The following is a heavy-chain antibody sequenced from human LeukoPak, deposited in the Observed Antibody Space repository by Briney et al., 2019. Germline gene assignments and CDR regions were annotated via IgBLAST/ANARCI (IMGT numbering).Heavy chain of an antibody. CDR1: GGTFSSYA. J-gene: IGHJ3*02. CDR3: ARSPTGDRGAFDI. Sequence: ASVKLSCKASGGTFSSYAISWVRQAPGQRLEWMGGIIPIFGTANYAQKFQGRVTITADESTSTAYMELSSLRSEDTAVYYCARSPTGDRGAFDIWGQGTMVTVSS. D-gene: IGHD7-27*01. CDR2: IIPIFGTA. V-gene: IGHV1-69*13.